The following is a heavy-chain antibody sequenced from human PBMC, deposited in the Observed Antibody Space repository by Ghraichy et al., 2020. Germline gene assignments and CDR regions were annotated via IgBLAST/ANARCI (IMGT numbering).Heavy chain of an antibody. V-gene: IGHV3-23*01. Sequence: GSLRLSCAASGYTFSNYDMSWVRQAPGKGLEWVSSIRGGGDTPEYADSVKGRFTISRDNTKRTLYLQMNSLRAEDTAVYYCAKSGGGGSCYDSWGQGTLVTVSS. CDR2: IRGGGDTP. CDR3: AKSGGGGSCYDS. D-gene: IGHD2-15*01. CDR1: GYTFSNYD. J-gene: IGHJ5*01.